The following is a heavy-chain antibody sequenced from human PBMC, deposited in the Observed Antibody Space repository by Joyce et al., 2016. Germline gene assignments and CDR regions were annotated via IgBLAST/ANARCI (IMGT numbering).Heavy chain of an antibody. Sequence: EVQLVESGGTLVRPGGSLRPYCVASGFTFNTYERNWFRQAPGKVREWLSYISRSSSYISYADSVEGRFTVSRDNAKNSLFLQMDSLRAEDTAVYYCARDRQGSNWIDCWGQGALVTVSS. D-gene: IGHD2-8*01. CDR2: ISRSSSYI. CDR3: ARDRQGSNWIDC. V-gene: IGHV3-48*03. J-gene: IGHJ4*02. CDR1: GFTFNTYE.